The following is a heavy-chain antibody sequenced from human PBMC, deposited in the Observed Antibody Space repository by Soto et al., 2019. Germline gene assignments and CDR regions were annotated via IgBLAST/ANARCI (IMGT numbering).Heavy chain of an antibody. CDR3: ASLGRHG. CDR1: GFTFSDSW. Sequence: GGSLRLACAASGFTFSDSWMDWARQVPGKGPEWVANINQDGSGKNYVDSVKGRFTISRDNAKNSLYLQMNSLRAEDTAVYYCASLGRHGWGQGTTVTVSS. D-gene: IGHD3-16*01. CDR2: INQDGSGK. V-gene: IGHV3-7*01. J-gene: IGHJ6*02.